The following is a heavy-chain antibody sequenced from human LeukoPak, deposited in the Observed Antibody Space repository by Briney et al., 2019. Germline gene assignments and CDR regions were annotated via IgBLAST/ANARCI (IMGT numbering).Heavy chain of an antibody. V-gene: IGHV3-49*04. J-gene: IGHJ4*02. CDR3: SRSLCSGGSCSPIYYFDY. Sequence: PGGSLRLSCTASGFTFGNYAMTWVHQAPGKGLEWVGFLRSKAYGGTTDYAASVRGRFTISRDDSKSIAYLQMNSLKTEDTAVYYCSRSLCSGGSCSPIYYFDYWGQGTLVTVSS. CDR2: LRSKAYGGTT. D-gene: IGHD2-15*01. CDR1: GFTFGNYA.